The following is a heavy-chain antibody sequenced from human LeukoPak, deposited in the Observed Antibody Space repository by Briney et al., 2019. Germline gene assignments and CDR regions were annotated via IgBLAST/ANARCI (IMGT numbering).Heavy chain of an antibody. CDR2: ISYDGSNK. V-gene: IGHV3-30*04. D-gene: IGHD4-23*01. J-gene: IGHJ6*02. CDR3: ARDPYGGNSELYYYYYGMDV. CDR1: GFTFSSYA. Sequence: GGSLRLSCAASGFTFSSYAMHWVRQAPGKGLEWVAVISYDGSNKYYADSVKGRFTISRDNSKNTLYLQMNSLRAEDTAVYYCARDPYGGNSELYYYYYGMDVWGQGTTVTVAS.